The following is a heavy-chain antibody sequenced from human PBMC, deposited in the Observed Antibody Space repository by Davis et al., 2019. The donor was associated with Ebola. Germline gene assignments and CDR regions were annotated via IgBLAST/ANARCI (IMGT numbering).Heavy chain of an antibody. D-gene: IGHD2-15*01. Sequence: GGSLRLSCSGSGFTSGDYAVGWVRQAPGKGLEWLSYLTSSGRTTDYVDSVKGRFTISRDNAKNSLYLQMNSLRTEDTAVYYCARALTAEYSPIDYWGQGTLVTVSS. CDR1: GFTSGDYA. CDR2: LTSSGRTT. J-gene: IGHJ4*02. CDR3: ARALTAEYSPIDY. V-gene: IGHV3-11*01.